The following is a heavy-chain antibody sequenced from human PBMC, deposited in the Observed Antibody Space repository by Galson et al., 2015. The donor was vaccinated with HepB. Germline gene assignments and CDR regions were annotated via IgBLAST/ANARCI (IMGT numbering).Heavy chain of an antibody. CDR1: GFTFSSYW. Sequence: SLRLSCAASGFTFSSYWMHWVRQAPGKGLVWVSRINSDGSSTSYADSVKGRFTISRDNAKNTLYLQMNSLRAEDTAVYYCARDRRYYYDSSGYFHWGQGTLVTVSS. CDR3: ARDRRYYYDSSGYFH. J-gene: IGHJ4*02. CDR2: INSDGSST. D-gene: IGHD3-22*01. V-gene: IGHV3-74*01.